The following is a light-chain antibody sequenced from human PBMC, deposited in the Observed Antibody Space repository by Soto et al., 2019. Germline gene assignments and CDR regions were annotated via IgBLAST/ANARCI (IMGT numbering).Light chain of an antibody. V-gene: IGKV1-33*01. J-gene: IGKJ4*01. CDR1: HDIATY. CDR2: DAS. CDR3: QEFDHPPPLI. Sequence: DMRLTQSPSSLSASIGDRVTITCQASHDIATYLNWYQQKPGKPPKLLIYDASTLEKGVPSRFSGSGSGTDFTFTIFTLQREDFATYYCQEFDHPPPLIFGGGTKVEMK.